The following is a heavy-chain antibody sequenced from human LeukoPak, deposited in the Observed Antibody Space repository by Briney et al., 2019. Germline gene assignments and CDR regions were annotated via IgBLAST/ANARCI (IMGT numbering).Heavy chain of an antibody. CDR1: GGSIRYYY. CDR3: ARKGGLFDY. V-gene: IGHV4-59*01. CDR2: IYYNGST. D-gene: IGHD2-15*01. J-gene: IGHJ4*02. Sequence: SSETLSLTCTVSGGSIRYYYRSWIRQSPGKGLEWIGYIYYNGSTNYNPSLKSRVTISVDMSKNQFSLKMSSVTAADTAVYYCARKGGLFDYWGQGRLVTVSS.